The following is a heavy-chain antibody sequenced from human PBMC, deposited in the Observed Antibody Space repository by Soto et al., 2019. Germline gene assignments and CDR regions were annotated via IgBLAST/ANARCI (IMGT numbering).Heavy chain of an antibody. Sequence: PSETLSLTCSVSGSFLTGYYWSWIRQPPGKGLEWIAYVYDTDSTKYNPSPESRATISMDTSKNQFSLKLTSVTAADTAIYFCARRKNDYRPYYFDSWGQGALVTV. CDR3: ARRKNDYRPYYFDS. J-gene: IGHJ4*02. CDR2: VYDTDST. V-gene: IGHV4-59*01. D-gene: IGHD4-4*01. CDR1: GSFLTGYY.